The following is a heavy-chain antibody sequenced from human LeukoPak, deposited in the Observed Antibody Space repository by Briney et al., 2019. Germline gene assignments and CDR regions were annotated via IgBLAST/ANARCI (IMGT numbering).Heavy chain of an antibody. V-gene: IGHV3-23*01. CDR2: IGGSGGST. CDR3: AGVWYSYGPAFDY. CDR1: GFMFSSYA. J-gene: IGHJ4*02. D-gene: IGHD5-18*01. Sequence: SGGSLRLSCAASGFMFSSYAMTWVRLAPGKGLEWVSAIGGSGGSTYYADSVKGRFTISRDNSKNTLYLQMNSLRAEDTAVYYCAGVWYSYGPAFDYWGQGTLVTVSS.